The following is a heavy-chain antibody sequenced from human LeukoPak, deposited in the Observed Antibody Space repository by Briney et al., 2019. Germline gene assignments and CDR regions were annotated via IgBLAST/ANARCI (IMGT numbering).Heavy chain of an antibody. Sequence: GGSLRLSCAASALTFSSYGMYWVRQAPGKGLEWVAVISYDGSNKYYADSVKGRFTISRDNSKNTLYLQMNSLRAEDTAVYYCARRAGAYSHPYDYWGQGTLVTVSS. CDR1: ALTFSSYG. V-gene: IGHV3-30*03. CDR2: ISYDGSNK. CDR3: ARRAGAYSHPYDY. D-gene: IGHD4/OR15-4a*01. J-gene: IGHJ4*02.